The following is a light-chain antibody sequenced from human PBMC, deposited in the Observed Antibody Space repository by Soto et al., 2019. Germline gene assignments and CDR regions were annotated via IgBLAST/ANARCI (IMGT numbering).Light chain of an antibody. J-gene: IGLJ1*01. CDR2: EVR. CDR1: SSDIGGYNY. V-gene: IGLV2-14*01. Sequence: QSVLTQPASVSGSPGQSITISCTGTSSDIGGYNYVSWHQQHPGKAPKLMIYEVRNRPSGVSNRFSGSKSGNTASLTISGLQAEDEADYYCSSYTSSNTLVFGTGTKLTVL. CDR3: SSYTSSNTLV.